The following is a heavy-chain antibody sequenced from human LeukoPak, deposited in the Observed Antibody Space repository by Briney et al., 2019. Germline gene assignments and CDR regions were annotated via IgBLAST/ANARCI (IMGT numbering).Heavy chain of an antibody. CDR2: IYYSGST. Sequence: SETLSLTCTVSGGSISSYYWSWIRQPPGKGLEWIGYIYYSGSTNYNPSLKSRVTILVDTSKNQFSLKLSSVTAADTAVYYCARSPSGPNFDYWGQGTLVTVSS. CDR1: GGSISSYY. V-gene: IGHV4-59*01. J-gene: IGHJ4*02. CDR3: ARSPSGPNFDY.